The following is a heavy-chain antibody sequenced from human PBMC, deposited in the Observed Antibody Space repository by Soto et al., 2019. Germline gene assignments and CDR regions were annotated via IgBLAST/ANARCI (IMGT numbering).Heavy chain of an antibody. Sequence: EVQLVESGGGLVQPGGSLRLSCVASGFTVTDIYINWVRQAPGKGLEWVSVIYKDFTDYADFVRGRFSVSTDTSKNALYLQLDNLRAEDMAVYYCAREPRYCSGGSCSIMGDAFDIWGQGAMVTVSS. D-gene: IGHD2-15*01. CDR1: GFTVTDIY. CDR3: AREPRYCSGGSCSIMGDAFDI. J-gene: IGHJ3*02. V-gene: IGHV3-66*01. CDR2: IYKDFT.